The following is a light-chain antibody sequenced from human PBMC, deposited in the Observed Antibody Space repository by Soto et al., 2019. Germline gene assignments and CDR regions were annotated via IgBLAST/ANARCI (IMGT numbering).Light chain of an antibody. CDR3: AAWDDSLNGVV. J-gene: IGLJ2*01. Sequence: QSVLTQPPSASGTPGQRVTISCSGSSSNIGSKTVNWYQQLPGTAPKLLLYSNYQRPSGVPDRFSGSKSGTSAALAISGLQFEDEADYYGAAWDDSLNGVVFGGGTKLTVL. V-gene: IGLV1-44*01. CDR1: SSNIGSKT. CDR2: SNY.